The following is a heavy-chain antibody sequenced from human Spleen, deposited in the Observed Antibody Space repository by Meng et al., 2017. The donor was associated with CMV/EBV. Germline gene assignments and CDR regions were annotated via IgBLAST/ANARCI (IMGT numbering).Heavy chain of an antibody. D-gene: IGHD5-12*01. CDR1: GYTFTGYF. Sequence: ASVKVSCKASGYTFTGYFVHWQRQAPGQGLEWMGYINPNTVVRNYAQKFQGRVTMTTDTSISTAYMELSRLRSDDTAVYFCARDNGYDLIKYWGQATLVTVSS. CDR3: ARDNGYDLIKY. J-gene: IGHJ4*02. CDR2: INPNTVVR. V-gene: IGHV1-2*02.